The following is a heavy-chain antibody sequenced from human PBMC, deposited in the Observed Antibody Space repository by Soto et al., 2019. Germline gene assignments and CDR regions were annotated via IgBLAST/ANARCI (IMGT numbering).Heavy chain of an antibody. J-gene: IGHJ1*01. D-gene: IGHD3-16*01. CDR1: GGSISSGGNS. V-gene: IGHV4-30-2*01. CDR3: ARDGGYGNFQH. CDR2: IYHTGST. Sequence: QLQVQESGSGLVKPSQTLSLTCAVSGGSISSGGNSWSWIRQPPGKGLEWIGYIYHTGSTYHNPSLKSRVTISVDRSKNQFSLKLSSVTAADTAVYYCARDGGYGNFQHWGQGTLVTVYS.